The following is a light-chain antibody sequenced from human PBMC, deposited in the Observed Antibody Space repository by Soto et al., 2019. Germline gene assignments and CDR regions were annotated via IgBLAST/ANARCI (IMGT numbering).Light chain of an antibody. Sequence: QSVLTQPASVSGSPGQSITISCTGTSSDVGAYNYVSWYQQHPDKAPKLIIYEVSNRPSGVSNRFSGSKSCNTASLTISGLQADDEADYYCSLYSSSDTPYVFGTGTKLTVL. CDR2: EVS. CDR3: SLYSSSDTPYV. CDR1: SSDVGAYNY. V-gene: IGLV2-14*01. J-gene: IGLJ1*01.